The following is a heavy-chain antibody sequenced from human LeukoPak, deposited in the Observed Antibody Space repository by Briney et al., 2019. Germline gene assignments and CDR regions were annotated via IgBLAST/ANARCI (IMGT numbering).Heavy chain of an antibody. CDR1: GGSISSYY. CDR3: ARENYGSGSYYQGPYYYYYMDV. D-gene: IGHD3-10*01. V-gene: IGHV4-4*07. CDR2: IYTSGST. J-gene: IGHJ6*03. Sequence: SETLSLTCTVSGGSISSYYWSWIRQPAGKGLEWIGRIYTSGSTNYSTSLKSRVTMSVDTSKNQFSLELSSVTAADTAVYYCARENYGSGSYYQGPYYYYYMDVWGKGTTVTISS.